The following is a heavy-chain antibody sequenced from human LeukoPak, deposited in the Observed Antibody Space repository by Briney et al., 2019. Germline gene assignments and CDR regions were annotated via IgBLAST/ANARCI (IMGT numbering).Heavy chain of an antibody. Sequence: GASVKVSCKASRYSFTTYGISWVRQAPGQGLEWMGWIGTYNGDTNYAQKLQGRVTMTTDSSTTTAYMELRSLRSDDTAVYYCARDFLCTNGVCHDCFDPWGQGTLVTVSS. V-gene: IGHV1-18*01. D-gene: IGHD2-8*01. CDR1: RYSFTTYG. CDR2: IGTYNGDT. CDR3: ARDFLCTNGVCHDCFDP. J-gene: IGHJ5*02.